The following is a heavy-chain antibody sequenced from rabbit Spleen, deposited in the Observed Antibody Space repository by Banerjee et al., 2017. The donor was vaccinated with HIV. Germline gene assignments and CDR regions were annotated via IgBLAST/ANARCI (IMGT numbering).Heavy chain of an antibody. CDR3: ARDLVAVIGWNFNL. D-gene: IGHD1-1*01. Sequence: QEQLKESGGGLVQPGGSLKLSCEASGFDFSRYYMNWVRQAPGKGLEWIACVNIVTGKSVYASWAKGRFTMSRTSSTTVTLQMTSLTAADTATYFCARDLVAVIGWNFNLWGPGTLVTVS. CDR1: GFDFSRYYM. J-gene: IGHJ4*01. V-gene: IGHV1S45*01. CDR2: VNIVTGKS.